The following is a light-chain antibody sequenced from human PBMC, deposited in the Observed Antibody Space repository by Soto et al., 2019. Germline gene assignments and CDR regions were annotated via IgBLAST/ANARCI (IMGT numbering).Light chain of an antibody. CDR3: QQSYSTPPFT. CDR2: GAS. V-gene: IGKV1-39*01. J-gene: IGKJ3*01. CDR1: RTINTY. Sequence: DVRMTQSPSSLSASVGDTITITCRASRTINTYLNWFQQKPGEPPRLLIYGASTLHDGVPSRFSGSGSGADFTLTISGLQPEDFATYYCQQSYSTPPFTFGPGTKVDIK.